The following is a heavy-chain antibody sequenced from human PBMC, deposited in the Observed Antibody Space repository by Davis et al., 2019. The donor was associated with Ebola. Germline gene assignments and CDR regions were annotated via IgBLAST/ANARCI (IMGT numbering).Heavy chain of an antibody. D-gene: IGHD5-12*01. CDR2: INPNNGRT. J-gene: IGHJ3*02. CDR3: TTPGGQDSGYDVFDI. Sequence: ASVKVSCKASGYTFTNYYMHWVRQAPGQGLEWMGMINPNNGRTIYAKKFQGRVTVTRDTSTTTAYMDLSSLRSEDTALYYCTTPGGQDSGYDVFDIWGQGTMVTVSS. CDR1: GYTFTNYY. V-gene: IGHV1-46*03.